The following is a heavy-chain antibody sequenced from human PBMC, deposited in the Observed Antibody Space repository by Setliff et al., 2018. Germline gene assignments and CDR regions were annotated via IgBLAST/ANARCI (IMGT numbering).Heavy chain of an antibody. V-gene: IGHV5-51*01. CDR2: IYPSNSNI. Sequence: GESLMVSCKASGYSFTDYWIAWVRQMPGKGLEWMGIIYPSNSNIKYSPSFDAQITFSVDKSITTAYLQWSSLKASDTAIYYCARHRVGNSGYAIPILDFWGQGALVTVSS. CDR3: ARHRVGNSGYAIPILDF. CDR1: GYSFTDYW. J-gene: IGHJ4*02. D-gene: IGHD5-12*01.